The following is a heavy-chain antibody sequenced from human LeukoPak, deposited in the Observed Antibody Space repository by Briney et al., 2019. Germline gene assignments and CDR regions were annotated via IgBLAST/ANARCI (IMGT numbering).Heavy chain of an antibody. CDR2: ITTSGATT. CDR1: GFTFSSYG. CDR3: AIMHGYYDGSGYWVQ. J-gene: IGHJ4*02. Sequence: TGGSLRLSCAASGFTFSSYGMSWVRQAPGKGLEWVSLITTSGATTSYADSVKGRFTISRDNPRNTLYMQMNSLRDEDTALYYCAIMHGYYDGSGYWVQWGQGTLVTVSS. V-gene: IGHV3-23*01. D-gene: IGHD3-22*01.